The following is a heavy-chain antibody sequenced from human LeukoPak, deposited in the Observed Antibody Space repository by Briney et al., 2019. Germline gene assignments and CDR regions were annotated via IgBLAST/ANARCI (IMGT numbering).Heavy chain of an antibody. J-gene: IGHJ6*03. Sequence: SETLSLTCTVSGGSISSYYWSWIRQPPGKGLEWIGYIYYSGSTNYNPSLKSRVTISVDTSKNQFSLKLSSVTAADTAVYYCAKLNSYYYYMDVWGKGTTVTVSS. V-gene: IGHV4-59*01. CDR2: IYYSGST. CDR3: AKLNSYYYYMDV. CDR1: GGSISSYY.